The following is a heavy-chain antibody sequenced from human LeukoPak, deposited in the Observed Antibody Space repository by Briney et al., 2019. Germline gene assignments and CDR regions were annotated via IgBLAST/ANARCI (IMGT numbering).Heavy chain of an antibody. CDR1: GFAFNTYA. V-gene: IGHV3-33*01. J-gene: IGHJ4*02. D-gene: IGHD3-10*01. CDR3: AREFFGPGSYPDF. Sequence: GRSLRLSCAASGFAFNTYAMHWVHQAPGQGLEWVALIWHDGSHKFYSNSVRGQFTISRDNSKNTVSLQINNLRPEDTAVYYCAREFFGPGSYPDFWGQGTLVTVSS. CDR2: IWHDGSHK.